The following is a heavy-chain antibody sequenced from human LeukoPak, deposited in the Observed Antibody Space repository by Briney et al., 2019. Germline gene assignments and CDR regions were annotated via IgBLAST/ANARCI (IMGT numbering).Heavy chain of an antibody. Sequence: ASVKVSCKASGGTFSSYAISLVRQTPGQGLEWMGGIIPIFGTANYAQKFQGRVPITTDESTSTAYMELSSLRSDDTAVYYCAREGMATILWRQGPLVPVSS. J-gene: IGHJ4*02. CDR1: GGTFSSYA. D-gene: IGHD5-24*01. V-gene: IGHV1-69*05. CDR3: AREGMATIL. CDR2: IIPIFGTA.